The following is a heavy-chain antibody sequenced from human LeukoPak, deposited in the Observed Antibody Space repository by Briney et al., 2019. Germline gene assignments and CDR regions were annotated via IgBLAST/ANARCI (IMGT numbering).Heavy chain of an antibody. CDR3: ARRESGLGGYFGY. CDR2: ISSSSSYI. V-gene: IGHV3-21*01. CDR1: GFTFSSYS. D-gene: IGHD3-22*01. Sequence: GGSLRLSCAASGFTFSSYSMNWVRQAPGKGLEWVSSISSSSSYIYYADSVKGRFTISRDNAKNSLYLQMNSLRAEDTAVYYCARRESGLGGYFGYWGQGTLVTVSS. J-gene: IGHJ4*02.